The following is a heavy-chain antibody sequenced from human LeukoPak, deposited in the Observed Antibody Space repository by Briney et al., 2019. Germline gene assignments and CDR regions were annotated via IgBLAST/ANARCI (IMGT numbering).Heavy chain of an antibody. V-gene: IGHV3-53*01. D-gene: IGHD2-15*01. Sequence: GGSLRLFCAASGFTVSSNYMNWVRQAPGKGLEWVSVIYSGGSTYYADSVKGRFTISRDNSKNTLYLQMNSLRAEDTAVYYCAGRLGYCSGGNCPTTDYWGQGTLVTVSS. CDR3: AGRLGYCSGGNCPTTDY. CDR2: IYSGGST. J-gene: IGHJ4*02. CDR1: GFTVSSNY.